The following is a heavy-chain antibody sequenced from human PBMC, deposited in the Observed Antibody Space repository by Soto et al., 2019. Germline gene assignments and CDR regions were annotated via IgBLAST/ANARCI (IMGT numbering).Heavy chain of an antibody. D-gene: IGHD2-2*01. CDR3: ARVPLVVVPAAMIDI. Sequence: ASVKVSCKASGYTFTGYYMHWVRQAPGQGLEWMGWINPNSGGTNYAQKFQGRVTMTTDTSTSTAYMELRSLRSDDTAVYYCARVPLVVVPAAMIDIWGQGTMVTVSS. V-gene: IGHV1-2*02. CDR2: INPNSGGT. J-gene: IGHJ3*02. CDR1: GYTFTGYY.